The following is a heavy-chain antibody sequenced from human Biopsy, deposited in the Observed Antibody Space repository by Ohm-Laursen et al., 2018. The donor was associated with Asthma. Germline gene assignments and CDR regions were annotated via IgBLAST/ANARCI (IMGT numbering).Heavy chain of an antibody. CDR1: GYTFATSW. D-gene: IGHD3-3*01. Sequence: RESLRISCKGSGYTFATSWIGWVRQMPGKGLEWMGIVYPTDSVTRYSPSFEGQVTISADRSISTAYLQWSSLKASDTATYYCARLLGFWSGYDNKNFDYWGQGTLVIVSS. CDR3: ARLLGFWSGYDNKNFDY. V-gene: IGHV5-51*01. CDR2: VYPTDSVT. J-gene: IGHJ4*02.